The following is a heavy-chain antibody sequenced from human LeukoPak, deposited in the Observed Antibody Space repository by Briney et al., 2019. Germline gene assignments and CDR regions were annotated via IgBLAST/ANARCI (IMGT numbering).Heavy chain of an antibody. D-gene: IGHD2-21*01. J-gene: IGHJ3*02. V-gene: IGHV3-21*01. Sequence: GGSLRLSCPASGFTFRSYTMNWVRQAPGKGLEWVSSISSNSAYLYYGDSVRGRFTISRDNTKNSLYLQMSCPRAEDTAVYYCAREGLLHSISSGDSFDIWGQGTMVTVSS. CDR2: ISSNSAYL. CDR1: GFTFRSYT. CDR3: AREGLLHSISSGDSFDI.